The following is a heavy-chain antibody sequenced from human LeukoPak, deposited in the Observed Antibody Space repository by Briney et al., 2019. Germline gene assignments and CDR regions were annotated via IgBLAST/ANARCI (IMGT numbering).Heavy chain of an antibody. V-gene: IGHV4-30-4*01. Sequence: PSETLSLTCTVSGGSISSGDFYWSWIRQPPGKGLEWIGYIYYSGRTYYNPSLKSRVSISVDTSKNQFSLKLSSVTAADTAVYYCARNRYYSDSSGGRVDWFDPWGQGTLVTVSS. J-gene: IGHJ5*02. CDR3: ARNRYYSDSSGGRVDWFDP. CDR1: GGSISSGDFY. CDR2: IYYSGRT. D-gene: IGHD3-22*01.